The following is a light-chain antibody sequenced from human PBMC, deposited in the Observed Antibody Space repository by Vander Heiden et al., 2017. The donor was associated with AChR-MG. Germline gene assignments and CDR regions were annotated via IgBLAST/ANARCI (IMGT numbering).Light chain of an antibody. J-gene: IGLJ3*02. V-gene: IGLV2-11*01. CDR2: DVT. CDR3: CSYAGTYTLV. CDR1: GGHVGGYNY. Sequence: QSALTQPRSVSGSPGQSVTISCPGTGGHVGGYNYVPWYQQHPGKAPTLTIYDVTKRPSGVPDRCSGSKSGNTASLTISGLQAEDEADYFCCSYAGTYTLVFGGGTKLTVL.